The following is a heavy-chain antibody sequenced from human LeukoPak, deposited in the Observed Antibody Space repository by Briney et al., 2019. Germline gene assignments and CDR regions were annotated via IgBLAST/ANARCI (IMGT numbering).Heavy chain of an antibody. CDR2: IYSGGST. CDR1: GFTVSSNY. V-gene: IGHV3-66*01. J-gene: IGHJ4*02. CDR3: ARAYLARHFDY. Sequence: GSLRLSCAASGFTVSSNYMSWVRQAPGKGLEWVSVIYSGGSTYYADSVKGRFTISRDNSKNTLYLQMNSLRAEDTAVYYCARAYLARHFDYWGQGTLVTVSS.